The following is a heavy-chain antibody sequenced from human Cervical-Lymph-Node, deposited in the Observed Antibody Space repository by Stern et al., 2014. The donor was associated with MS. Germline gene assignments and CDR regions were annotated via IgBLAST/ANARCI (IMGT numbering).Heavy chain of an antibody. V-gene: IGHV4-39*01. D-gene: IGHD2-15*01. CDR3: ARQGYCSGATCYYWYFDL. Sequence: QLQLQESGPGLVKPSETLSLTCIVSGGSMTSYHWGWIRQPPGKGLEWIGTGYFSGTTSDNPSLKQRVTIPAPNNHFPRKLTSVPAADTAVYYCARQGYCSGATCYYWYFDLWGRGTLVTVSS. CDR1: GGSMTSYH. CDR2: GYFSGTT. J-gene: IGHJ2*01.